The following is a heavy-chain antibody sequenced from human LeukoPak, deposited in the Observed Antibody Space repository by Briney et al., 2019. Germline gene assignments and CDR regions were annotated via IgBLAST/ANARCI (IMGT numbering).Heavy chain of an antibody. V-gene: IGHV3-23*01. Sequence: GGSLRLSCAASGFTFSSYAMSWVRQAPGKGLEWVSAISSSGGSTYYADSVKGRFTISRDNSKNTLYLQMNSLGAEDTAVYYCAKRLYSSSSYYFDYWGQGTLVTVSS. CDR1: GFTFSSYA. J-gene: IGHJ4*02. CDR2: ISSSGGST. CDR3: AKRLYSSSSYYFDY. D-gene: IGHD6-6*01.